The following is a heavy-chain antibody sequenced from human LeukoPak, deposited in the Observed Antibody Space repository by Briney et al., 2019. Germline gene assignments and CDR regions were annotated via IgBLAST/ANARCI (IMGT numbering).Heavy chain of an antibody. D-gene: IGHD2-15*01. CDR2: IYSGGST. CDR3: ARSGLNRFDY. V-gene: IGHV3-66*01. CDR1: GFTVSSNY. J-gene: IGHJ4*02. Sequence: PGGSLRLSCAASGFTVSSNYMSWVRQAPGKGLEWVSVIYSGGSTYYADSAKGRFTISRDNSKNTLYLQLNSLRAEDTAVYYCARSGLNRFDYWGQGTLVTVSS.